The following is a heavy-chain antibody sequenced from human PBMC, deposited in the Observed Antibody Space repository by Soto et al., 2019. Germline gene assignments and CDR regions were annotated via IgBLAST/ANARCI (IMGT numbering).Heavy chain of an antibody. CDR3: ARHLYSGESSGYYGY. Sequence: QLQLQESGPGLVKPSETLSLTCTVSDGSISRSTFYWGWIRQPPGKVLEWIGSVHYTGSTYYNPSLKSRVTMSVDSSNNHLSLKVSSVTAADTAVYYCARHLYSGESSGYYGYWGQGALVTVSS. V-gene: IGHV4-39*01. D-gene: IGHD3-22*01. J-gene: IGHJ4*02. CDR2: VHYTGST. CDR1: DGSISRSTFY.